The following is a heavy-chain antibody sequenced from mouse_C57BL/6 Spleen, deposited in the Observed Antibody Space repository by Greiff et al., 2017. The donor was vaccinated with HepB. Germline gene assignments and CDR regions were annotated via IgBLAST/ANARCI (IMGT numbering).Heavy chain of an antibody. V-gene: IGHV1-55*01. J-gene: IGHJ3*01. D-gene: IGHD1-1*01. CDR2: IYPGSGST. CDR3: ARSPDYYGSSAAWFAY. CDR1: GYTFTSYW. Sequence: QVQLQQSGAELVKPGASVKMSCKASGYTFTSYWITWVKQRPGQGLEWIGDIYPGSGSTNYNEKFKSKATLTVDTSSSTAYMQLSSLTSEDSAVYYCARSPDYYGSSAAWFAYWGQGTLVTVSA.